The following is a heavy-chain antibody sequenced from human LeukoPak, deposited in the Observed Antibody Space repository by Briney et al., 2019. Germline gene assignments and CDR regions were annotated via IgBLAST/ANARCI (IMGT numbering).Heavy chain of an antibody. Sequence: GGSLRLSCAASGFTFSAYAMHWVRQAPGKGLEWVALISYDGSDKYYAGSVKGRFTISRDNSKNTLYLQMNSLRAEDTAIYYCAKRPIFGELLYYFDYWGQGTPVTVSS. CDR3: AKRPIFGELLYYFDY. V-gene: IGHV3-30*18. CDR2: ISYDGSDK. D-gene: IGHD3-10*01. J-gene: IGHJ4*02. CDR1: GFTFSAYA.